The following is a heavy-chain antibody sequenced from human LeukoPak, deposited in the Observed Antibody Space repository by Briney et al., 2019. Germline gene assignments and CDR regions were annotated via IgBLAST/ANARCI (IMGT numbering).Heavy chain of an antibody. CDR3: ARHRRDHDFWSGSNPTHYYYYMDV. D-gene: IGHD3-3*01. CDR2: IYYSGHT. J-gene: IGHJ6*03. Sequence: KASETLSLTCTVSGGSISSSSYYWGWIRQPPGNGVEWIGTIYYSGHTDYNPSLKSRVTISVDTSKNQFSLKLSSVTAADTAVYYCARHRRDHDFWSGSNPTHYYYYMDVWGKGTTVTVSS. V-gene: IGHV4-39*01. CDR1: GGSISSSSYY.